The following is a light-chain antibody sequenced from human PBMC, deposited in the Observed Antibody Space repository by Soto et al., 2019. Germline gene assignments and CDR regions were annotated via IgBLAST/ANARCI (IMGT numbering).Light chain of an antibody. Sequence: GDRVTITCRASQSISNYLNWYQQKPGKVPKLLIYAASRLQSGVPSRFSGSGSGTDFTLTISSLQPEDFATYYCLQSYITPWTFGQGTKVEIK. CDR2: AAS. V-gene: IGKV1-39*01. CDR3: LQSYITPWT. J-gene: IGKJ1*01. CDR1: QSISNY.